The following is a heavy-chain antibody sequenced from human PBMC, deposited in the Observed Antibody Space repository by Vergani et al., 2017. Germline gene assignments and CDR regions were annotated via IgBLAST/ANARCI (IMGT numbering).Heavy chain of an antibody. D-gene: IGHD3-9*01. CDR1: GGSISSSNW. J-gene: IGHJ5*02. Sequence: QVQLQESGPGLVKPSGTLSLTCAVSGGSISSSNWWSWVRQPPGKGLEGRGEIYHSGSTNYNPSIKSRVTISVDTSKNQFSLKLSFVTASDTAVYYCARGHLRYFDWLLSPNWFDPWGQGTLVTVSS. CDR2: IYHSGST. V-gene: IGHV4-4*02. CDR3: ARGHLRYFDWLLSPNWFDP.